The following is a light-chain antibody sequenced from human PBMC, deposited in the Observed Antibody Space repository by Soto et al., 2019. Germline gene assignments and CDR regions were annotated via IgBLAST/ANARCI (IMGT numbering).Light chain of an antibody. J-gene: IGKJ1*01. Sequence: EMVLPQPPGSLFLTLGERATLSCRASRGVDSAFFAGYQQKPAQPPRLFMYGASRRATGIPDRFSGSGSGTDFTLTISRLEPEDFAVYYCQQYASSLTFGQGTKVEI. CDR2: GAS. V-gene: IGKV3-20*01. CDR1: RGVDSAF. CDR3: QQYASSLT.